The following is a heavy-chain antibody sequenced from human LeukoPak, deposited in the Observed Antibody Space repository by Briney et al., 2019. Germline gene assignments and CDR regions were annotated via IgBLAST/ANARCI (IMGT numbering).Heavy chain of an antibody. CDR1: GYTFTSYG. CDR2: ISAYNGNT. J-gene: IGHJ6*02. CDR3: ARDTLVVVVPAAIPPREDYYYYGMDV. Sequence: ASMKVSCKASGYTFTSYGISWVRQAPGQGLEWMGWISAYNGNTNYAQKLQGRVTMTTDTSTSTAYMELRSLRSDDTAVYYCARDTLVVVVPAAIPPREDYYYYGMDVWGQGTTVTVSS. V-gene: IGHV1-18*01. D-gene: IGHD2-2*01.